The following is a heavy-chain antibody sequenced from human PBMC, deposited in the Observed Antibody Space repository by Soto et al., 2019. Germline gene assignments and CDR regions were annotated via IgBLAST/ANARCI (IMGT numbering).Heavy chain of an antibody. D-gene: IGHD1-26*01. CDR1: GGTFSSYA. J-gene: IGHJ6*02. Sequence: SVKVYCKASGGTFSSYAISWVRQAPGQGLEWMGGIIHIFGTANYAQKFQGRVTITADESTSTAYMELSSLRSEDTAVYYCARMPLYSGSYYYYYYGMDVWGQGTTVTVSS. V-gene: IGHV1-69*13. CDR2: IIHIFGTA. CDR3: ARMPLYSGSYYYYYYGMDV.